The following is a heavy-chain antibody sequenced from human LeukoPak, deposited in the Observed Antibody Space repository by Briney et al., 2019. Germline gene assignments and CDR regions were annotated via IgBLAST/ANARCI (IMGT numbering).Heavy chain of an antibody. J-gene: IGHJ4*02. CDR1: GFTFSDYH. Sequence: GGSLRLSCAASGFTFSDYHMTWIRQAPGKGLEWVSYISGSSIYTRYADSVKGRFTISRDNAKNPLYLQMNSLRAEDTAVYYCARFYDSSGYYYFDYWGQGTLVTVSS. CDR3: ARFYDSSGYYYFDY. CDR2: ISGSSIYT. D-gene: IGHD3-22*01. V-gene: IGHV3-11*06.